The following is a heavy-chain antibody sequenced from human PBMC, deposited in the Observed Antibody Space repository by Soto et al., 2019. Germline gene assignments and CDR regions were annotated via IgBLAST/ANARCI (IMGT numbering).Heavy chain of an antibody. D-gene: IGHD5-12*01. J-gene: IGHJ6*02. CDR3: AREGVAPYYYYGMDV. CDR2: ISTYSGDT. V-gene: IGHV1-18*01. Sequence: GASVKVSCKASGYTFTRSGISWVRQAPGQGLEWMGWISTYSGDTNYAQTFQGRVTMTTDTSTSTVHMEVRSLRSDDTAVYYCAREGVAPYYYYGMDVWGQGTTVTVSS. CDR1: GYTFTRSG.